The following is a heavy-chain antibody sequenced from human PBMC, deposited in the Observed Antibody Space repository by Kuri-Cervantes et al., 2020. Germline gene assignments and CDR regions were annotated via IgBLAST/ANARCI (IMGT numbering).Heavy chain of an antibody. J-gene: IGHJ4*02. D-gene: IGHD1-26*01. V-gene: IGHV3-23*01. Sequence: GESLKISCAASGFTFGHYAMSWVRRAPGKGLEWISGINSPATATYYADSVRGRFTISRDNSKNTLYLQMNSLRAEDTAVYYCAKDRGSYYDYWGQGTLVTVSS. CDR3: AKDRGSYYDY. CDR1: GFTFGHYA. CDR2: INSPATAT.